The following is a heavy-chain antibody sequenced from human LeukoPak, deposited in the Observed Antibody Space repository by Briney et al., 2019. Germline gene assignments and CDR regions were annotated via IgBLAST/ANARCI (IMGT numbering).Heavy chain of an antibody. V-gene: IGHV3-21*01. CDR3: ASYYDSSGYFQTGLDY. CDR1: GFTFSSYR. J-gene: IGHJ4*02. CDR2: ISSSSSYI. D-gene: IGHD3-22*01. Sequence: GGSLRLSCAASGFTFSSYRMTWVRQAPGEGLEWVSSISSSSSYIYYADSVKGRFTISRDNAKNSLYLQMNSLRAEDTAVYYCASYYDSSGYFQTGLDYWGQGTLVTVSS.